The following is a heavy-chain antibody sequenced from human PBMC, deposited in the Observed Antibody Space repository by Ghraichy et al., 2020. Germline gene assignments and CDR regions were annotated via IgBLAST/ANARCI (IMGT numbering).Heavy chain of an antibody. Sequence: GGSLRLSCAASGFTFSSYAMSWVRQGPGKGLEWLSYINDGGGSTVYADSVKGRFTISRDNSKNTLYLQMNSLRAEDTALYYCAKVYQIATSSPWDNWGQGALVTVSS. CDR1: GFTFSSYA. CDR3: AKVYQIATSSPWDN. D-gene: IGHD2-2*01. J-gene: IGHJ4*02. V-gene: IGHV3-23*01. CDR2: INDGGGST.